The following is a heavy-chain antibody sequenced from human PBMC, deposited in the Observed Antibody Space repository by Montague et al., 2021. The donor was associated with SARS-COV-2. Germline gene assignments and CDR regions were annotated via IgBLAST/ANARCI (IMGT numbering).Heavy chain of an antibody. CDR3: ARGPNDYGSGSYYSRRYYYYGMDV. D-gene: IGHD3-10*01. CDR2: ISPYNGNT. Sequence: SVKVSCKASGYTFTSYGISWVRQAPGQGLEWMGWISPYNGNTNYAQKLQGRVTMTTDTSTSTAYMELRSLRSDDTAVYYCARGPNDYGSGSYYSRRYYYYGMDVWGQGTTVTVSS. CDR1: GYTFTSYG. V-gene: IGHV1-18*01. J-gene: IGHJ6*02.